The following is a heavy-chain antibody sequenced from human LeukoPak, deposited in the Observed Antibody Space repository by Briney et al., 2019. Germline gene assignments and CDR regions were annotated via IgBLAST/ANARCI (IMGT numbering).Heavy chain of an antibody. CDR3: ARDLGYYDSSSLRYCYYYMDV. D-gene: IGHD3-22*01. CDR1: GGTFSSYA. CDR2: IIPVFGTA. V-gene: IGHV1-69*01. J-gene: IGHJ6*03. Sequence: SVKVSCKASGGTFSSYAISWVRQAPGQGLEWMGGIIPVFGTANYAQKFQGRVTITADGSTSTAYLHLGNLRSEDTAVYYCARDLGYYDSSSLRYCYYYMDVWGKGTTVTVSS.